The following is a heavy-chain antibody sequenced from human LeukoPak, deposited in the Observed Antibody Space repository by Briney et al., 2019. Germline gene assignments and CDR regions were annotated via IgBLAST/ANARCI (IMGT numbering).Heavy chain of an antibody. V-gene: IGHV3-30-3*01. CDR1: GFTFSSYA. CDR3: ARVGFRGELAAAAPMYYYGMDV. D-gene: IGHD6-13*01. J-gene: IGHJ6*02. CDR2: ISYDGSNK. Sequence: PGGSLRLSCAASGFTFSSYAMHWVRQAPGKGLEWVAVISYDGSNKYYADSVKGRFTISRDNSKNTLYLQMNSLRAEDTAVYYCARVGFRGELAAAAPMYYYGMDVWGQGTTVTVSS.